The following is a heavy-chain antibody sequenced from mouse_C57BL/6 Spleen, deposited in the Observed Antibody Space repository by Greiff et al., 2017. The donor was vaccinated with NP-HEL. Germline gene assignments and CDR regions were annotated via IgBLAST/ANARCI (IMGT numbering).Heavy chain of an antibody. D-gene: IGHD3-1*01. CDR3: ARWDEGHSWFAY. CDR2: IHPNSGST. Sequence: QVQLQQPGAELVKPGASVKLSCKASGYTFTSYWMHWVKQRPGQGLEWIGMIHPNSGSTNYNEKFKSKATLTVDKSSSTAYMQLSSLTSEDSAVYYCARWDEGHSWFAYWGQGTLVTVSA. CDR1: GYTFTSYW. V-gene: IGHV1-64*01. J-gene: IGHJ3*01.